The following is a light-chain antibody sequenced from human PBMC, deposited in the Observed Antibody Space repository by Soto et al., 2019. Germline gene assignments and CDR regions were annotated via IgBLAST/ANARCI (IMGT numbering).Light chain of an antibody. CDR3: CSYAGSNNFEVV. J-gene: IGLJ2*01. CDR1: SSDVGSYNL. Sequence: QSALTQPASVSGSPGQSITISCTGTSSDVGSYNLVSWYQQHPGKAPKLMIYEGSKRPSGVSNRFSGSKSGNTASLTISGLQAEDEADYYCCSYAGSNNFEVVFGGGTKVTVL. CDR2: EGS. V-gene: IGLV2-23*03.